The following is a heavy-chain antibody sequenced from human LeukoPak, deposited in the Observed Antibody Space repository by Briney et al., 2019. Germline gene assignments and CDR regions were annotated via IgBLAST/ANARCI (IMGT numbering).Heavy chain of an antibody. CDR3: AKGASGSYHTPYDY. J-gene: IGHJ4*02. V-gene: IGHV3-23*01. CDR1: GFTFSSYA. Sequence: GGSLRLSCAASGFTFSSYAMSWVRQAPGKGLEWVSAISGSGGSTFYADSVKGRFTISRDNSKNTLYLQMNSLRAEDTAVYYCAKGASGSYHTPYDYWGQGTLVTVSS. CDR2: ISGSGGST. D-gene: IGHD1-26*01.